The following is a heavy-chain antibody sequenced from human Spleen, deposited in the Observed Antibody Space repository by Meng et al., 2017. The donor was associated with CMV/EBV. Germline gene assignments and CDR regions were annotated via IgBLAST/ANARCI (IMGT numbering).Heavy chain of an antibody. CDR3: ATSTLTTYYYYAMDV. CDR1: GYSFITYY. Sequence: ASVKVSCKASGYSFITYYIHWVRQAPGQGLEWMGRINPDGETKTYAQKFQDRVTLTSDTSTSTVYMELSSLRSEDTALYYCATSTLTTYYYYAMDVWGRGTTVTVSS. V-gene: IGHV1-46*01. J-gene: IGHJ6*02. D-gene: IGHD4-11*01. CDR2: INPDGETK.